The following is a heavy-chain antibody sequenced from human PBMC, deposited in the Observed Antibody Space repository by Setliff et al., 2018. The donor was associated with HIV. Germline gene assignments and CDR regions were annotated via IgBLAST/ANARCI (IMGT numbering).Heavy chain of an antibody. Sequence: LRLSCAASGFTVSSNFMTWVRQAPGKGLEWVSVINNSGTTKYADSVKGRFTISRDNSKNTVFLQMNSLRADDTAVYYCARDRQIAAAGRSNYYYGGKGYFQYWGQGTVVTVSS. V-gene: IGHV3-53*01. J-gene: IGHJ1*01. CDR3: ARDRQIAAAGRSNYYYGGKGYFQY. D-gene: IGHD6-13*01. CDR1: GFTVSSNF. CDR2: INNSGTT.